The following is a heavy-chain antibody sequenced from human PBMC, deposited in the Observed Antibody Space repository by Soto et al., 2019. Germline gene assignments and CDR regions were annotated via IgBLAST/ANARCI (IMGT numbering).Heavy chain of an antibody. D-gene: IGHD7-27*01. Sequence: QVQLQESGPGLVKPSQTLSLTCTVSGGSINSGGYYWSWIRQQPGKGLEWIGHIYYSGNTYYNPSLKSRVIISVDTSKNHFSLKLNSVTAADTAVYYCARKGLTGSREFDYWGQGTLVTVSS. CDR3: ARKGLTGSREFDY. V-gene: IGHV4-31*03. CDR1: GGSINSGGYY. CDR2: IYYSGNT. J-gene: IGHJ4*02.